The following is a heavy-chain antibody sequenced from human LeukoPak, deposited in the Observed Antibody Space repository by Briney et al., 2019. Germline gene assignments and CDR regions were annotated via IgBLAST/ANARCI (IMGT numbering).Heavy chain of an antibody. CDR1: GFTFDDYA. CDR2: ISWNSGSI. CDR3: AKGNRDYVYYGMDV. J-gene: IGHJ6*02. Sequence: GGSLRLSCAASGFTFDDYAMHWVRHAPGKGLEWVSGISWNSGSIGYADSVKGRFTISRDNAKNSLYLQMNSLRAEDTALYYCAKGNRDYVYYGMDVWGQGTTVTVSS. V-gene: IGHV3-9*01.